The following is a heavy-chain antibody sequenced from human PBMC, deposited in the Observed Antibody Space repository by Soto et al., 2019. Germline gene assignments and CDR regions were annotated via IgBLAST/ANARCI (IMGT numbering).Heavy chain of an antibody. V-gene: IGHV4-39*01. J-gene: IGHJ4*02. Sequence: PSETLSLTCTVSGGSISSSSYYWGWIRQPPGKGLEWIGSIYYSGSTYYNPSLKSRVTISVDTSKNQFSLKLSSVSAADTAVYYCARVTMVRGIDVLDYWGQGTLVTVSS. D-gene: IGHD3-10*01. CDR1: GGSISSSSYY. CDR2: IYYSGST. CDR3: ARVTMVRGIDVLDY.